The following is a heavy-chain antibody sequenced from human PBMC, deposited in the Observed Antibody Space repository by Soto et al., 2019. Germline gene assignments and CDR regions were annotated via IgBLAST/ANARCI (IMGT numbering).Heavy chain of an antibody. CDR1: GYTFTGYY. J-gene: IGHJ3*02. CDR3: ARVHSRDVYLPYAFGI. Sequence: ASVKVSCKASGYTFTGYYMHWVRQAPGQGLEWMGWINPNSGGTNYAQKFQGRVTMTRDTSISTAYMELSRLRSDDTAVYYCARVHSRDVYLPYAFGIWGQGTMVTVSS. D-gene: IGHD3-16*01. V-gene: IGHV1-2*02. CDR2: INPNSGGT.